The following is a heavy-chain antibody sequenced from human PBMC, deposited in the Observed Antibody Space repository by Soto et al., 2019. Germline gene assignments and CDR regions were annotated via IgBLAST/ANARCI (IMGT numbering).Heavy chain of an antibody. Sequence: SETLSLTCAVYGGSFSGYYWSWIRQPPGKGLEWVGEINHSGSTNYNPSLKSRVTISVDTSKNQFSLKLSSVTAADTAVYYCAREIQLWYTVYYYYYMDVWGKGTTVTVSS. D-gene: IGHD5-18*01. CDR3: AREIQLWYTVYYYYYMDV. CDR2: INHSGST. CDR1: GGSFSGYY. J-gene: IGHJ6*03. V-gene: IGHV4-34*01.